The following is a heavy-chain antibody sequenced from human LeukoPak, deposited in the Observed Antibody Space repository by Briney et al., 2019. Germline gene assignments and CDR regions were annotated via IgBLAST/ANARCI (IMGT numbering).Heavy chain of an antibody. CDR1: GGSISTSY. CDR2: IHTSGST. Sequence: PSETLSLTCTVSGGSISTSYWSWIRQPAGKGLEWIGRIHTSGSTDYNPSLKSRVTMSVDTSKNQFSLKLSSVTAADTAVYYCAREGSMTARPFVSIDYWGQGTLVTVSS. J-gene: IGHJ4*02. V-gene: IGHV4-4*07. CDR3: AREGSMTARPFVSIDY. D-gene: IGHD6-6*01.